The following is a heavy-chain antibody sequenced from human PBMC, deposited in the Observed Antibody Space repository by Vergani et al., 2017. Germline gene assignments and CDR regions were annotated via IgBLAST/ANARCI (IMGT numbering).Heavy chain of an antibody. Sequence: EVQLLESGGGLVQPGGSLRLSCAASGFTFSSYAMSWVRQAPGKGLEWVSAISGSGGSKYYADSVKGRFTISRDNSKNTLYLQMNSLRAEDTAVYYCARDRYVSGCYGGYYYYGMDVWGQGTTVTVSS. D-gene: IGHD6-19*01. J-gene: IGHJ6*02. CDR1: GFTFSSYA. V-gene: IGHV3-23*01. CDR2: ISGSGGSK. CDR3: ARDRYVSGCYGGYYYYGMDV.